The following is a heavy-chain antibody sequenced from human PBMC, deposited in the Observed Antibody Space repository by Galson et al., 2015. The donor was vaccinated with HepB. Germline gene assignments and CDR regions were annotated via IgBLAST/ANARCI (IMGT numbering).Heavy chain of an antibody. Sequence: SLRLSCAASGFTFSDSAMHWVRQASGKGLEWVGRIGSKAHNYATAYVASVKGRFTISRDDSKGTAYLQMNSLKTEDTAVYYCTRLGDLSGYSSKWGQGTLVTVSS. CDR1: GFTFSDSA. J-gene: IGHJ4*02. CDR3: TRLGDLSGYSSK. D-gene: IGHD6-13*01. CDR2: IGSKAHNYAT. V-gene: IGHV3-73*01.